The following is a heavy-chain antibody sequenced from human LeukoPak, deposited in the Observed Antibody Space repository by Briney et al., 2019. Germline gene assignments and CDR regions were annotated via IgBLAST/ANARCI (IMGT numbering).Heavy chain of an antibody. D-gene: IGHD3-16*02. CDR2: ISTTGDRT. CDR1: GFTFNSYA. V-gene: IGHV3-23*01. Sequence: PGGSLRLSCAASGFTFNSYAMIWVRQAPGKGLESISSISTTGDRTYYADSVKGRFTISRDNSKNTLYLQMNSLRAEDTAVYYCARDRGGVVGPPLVNWGQGTLVTVSS. J-gene: IGHJ4*02. CDR3: ARDRGGVVGPPLVN.